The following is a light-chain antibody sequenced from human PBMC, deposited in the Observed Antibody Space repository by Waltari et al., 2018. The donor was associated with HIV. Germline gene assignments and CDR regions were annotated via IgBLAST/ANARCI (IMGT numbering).Light chain of an antibody. CDR3: SSYTSSGPRYVL. CDR2: NVS. CDR1: SGDVGGYNF. Sequence: SALTQPASVSGSPGQSITISCSGTSGDVGGYNFVSWYQKHPGKAPKLIIYNVSSRPSGVSSRCSGSRSANTASLTISGLQVEDEADYFCSSYTSSGPRYVLFGGGTRLTVL. J-gene: IGLJ2*01. V-gene: IGLV2-14*03.